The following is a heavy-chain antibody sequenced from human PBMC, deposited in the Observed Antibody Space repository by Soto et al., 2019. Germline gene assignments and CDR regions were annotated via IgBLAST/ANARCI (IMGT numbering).Heavy chain of an antibody. D-gene: IGHD1-26*01. CDR2: ISAYNGNT. V-gene: IGHV1-18*01. J-gene: IGHJ4*02. Sequence: QVQLVQSGAEVKKPGASVKVSCKASGYTFTSYGISWVRQAPGQGLEWMGWISAYNGNTNNAQKRRGRGTMPTDTSPSTAYMERRSLRSDDTAVYYCARDKGWEPTDYWGQGPLVTVSS. CDR3: ARDKGWEPTDY. CDR1: GYTFTSYG.